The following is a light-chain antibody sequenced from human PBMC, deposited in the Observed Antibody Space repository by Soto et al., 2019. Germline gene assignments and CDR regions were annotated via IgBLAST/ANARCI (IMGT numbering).Light chain of an antibody. J-gene: IGLJ1*01. V-gene: IGLV2-14*01. Sequence: QSALTQPASVSGSPGQSITISCTGTSSDVGGYNYVSWYQQHPGKAPKLIIYEVSNRPSGVSNRFSGSKSGNTAPLTLSGLLAGDEGDYSYNTHTRKTTGVFATGTK. CDR1: SSDVGGYNY. CDR3: NTHTRKTTGV. CDR2: EVS.